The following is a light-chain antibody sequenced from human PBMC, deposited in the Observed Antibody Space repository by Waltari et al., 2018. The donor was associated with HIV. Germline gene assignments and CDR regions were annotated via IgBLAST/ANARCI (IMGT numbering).Light chain of an antibody. CDR1: QNIGLF. J-gene: IGKJ2*01. CDR3: QQSYTNLYT. Sequence: DIQLTQSPSSLSASVGDRVTITCRASQNIGLFLHWYQQRSGEAPSLLIYSASGLQRGVPARFSGGGSGTDFTLTISNLQPEDFATYYCQQSYTNLYTCGQGTILEI. CDR2: SAS. V-gene: IGKV1-39*01.